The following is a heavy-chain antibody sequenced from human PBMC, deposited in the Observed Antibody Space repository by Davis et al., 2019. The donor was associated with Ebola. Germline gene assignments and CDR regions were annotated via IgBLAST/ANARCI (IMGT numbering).Heavy chain of an antibody. CDR3: ARDRPLDFFFGDYYGMDV. CDR1: GFTFSSYG. D-gene: IGHD3-16*01. V-gene: IGHV3-30*02. J-gene: IGHJ6*02. Sequence: GESLKISCAASGFTFSSYGMHWVRQAPGKGLEWVAFIRYDGSNKYYADSVKGRFTISRDNAKSSLYLQMNSLRAEDTALYYCARDRPLDFFFGDYYGMDVWGQGTTVTVSS. CDR2: IRYDGSNK.